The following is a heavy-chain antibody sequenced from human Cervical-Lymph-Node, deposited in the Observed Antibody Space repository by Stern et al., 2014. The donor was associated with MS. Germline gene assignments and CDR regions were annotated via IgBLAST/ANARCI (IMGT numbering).Heavy chain of an antibody. V-gene: IGHV3-33*01. CDR2: IWYDGSNK. J-gene: IGHJ6*02. CDR1: GFTFSSYG. Sequence: QVQLVESGGGVVQPGRSLRLSCAASGFTFSSYGMHWVRQAPGKGLEWGAVIWYDGSNKYYADSVKGRFTISRDNSKNTLYLQMNSLRAEDTAVYYCARSLGYCSSTSCYQGYYYGMDVWGQGTTVTVSS. CDR3: ARSLGYCSSTSCYQGYYYGMDV. D-gene: IGHD2-2*01.